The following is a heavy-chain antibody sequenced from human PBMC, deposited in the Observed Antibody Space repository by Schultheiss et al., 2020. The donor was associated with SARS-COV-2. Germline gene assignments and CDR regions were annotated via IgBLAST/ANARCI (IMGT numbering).Heavy chain of an antibody. J-gene: IGHJ4*02. V-gene: IGHV3-33*01. Sequence: GGSLRLSCAASGFTFSSYGMHWVRQAPGKGLEWVAVIWYDGSNKYYADSAKGRFTISRDNSKNTLYLQMNSLRAEDTAVYYCARDHFRAQQLVPGPPPGYWGQGTLVTVSS. CDR1: GFTFSSYG. CDR3: ARDHFRAQQLVPGPPPGY. CDR2: IWYDGSNK. D-gene: IGHD6-6*01.